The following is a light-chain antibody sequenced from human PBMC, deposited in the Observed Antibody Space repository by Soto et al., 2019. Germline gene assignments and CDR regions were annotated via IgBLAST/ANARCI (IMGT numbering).Light chain of an antibody. V-gene: IGLV1-40*01. Sequence: QSVLTQPPSVSGAPGQRVTISCTGSSPNIGAGYDVHWYQQLPGTAPKLLIYGNNNRPSGVPDRFSGSKSGTSASLAITGLQAEDEADYYCQSYDSSLRVFGGGTKLTVL. CDR3: QSYDSSLRV. CDR2: GNN. J-gene: IGLJ2*01. CDR1: SPNIGAGYD.